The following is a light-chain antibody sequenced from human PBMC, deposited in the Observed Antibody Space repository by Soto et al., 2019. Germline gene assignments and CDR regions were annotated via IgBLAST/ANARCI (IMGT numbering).Light chain of an antibody. J-gene: IGKJ3*01. CDR2: GTS. Sequence: IVLPQPPSTSSWPPGESDTLSYTASQSVRRKYLAWHQQTPGQAPEVLVYGTSIRATGVPERFRGGGCGTDFTLTISILEPEDFAVYYCQQYGSSRVNFGLVTELDIK. CDR3: QQYGSSRVN. V-gene: IGKV3-20*01. CDR1: QSVRRKY.